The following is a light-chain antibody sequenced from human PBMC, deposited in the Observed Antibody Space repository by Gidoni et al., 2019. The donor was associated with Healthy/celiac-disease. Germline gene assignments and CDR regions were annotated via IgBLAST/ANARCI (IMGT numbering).Light chain of an antibody. V-gene: IGLV3-19*01. Sequence: SSELTQDPAVSVALGQTVRITCQGDSLRSDYASWYRQKPGQAAVLVIYGKDNRTPGIPVRISGSSSGNTASLTITGAQAEDEADYYCNSRDSSGNHNVVFGGGTKLTVL. CDR3: NSRDSSGNHNVV. CDR2: GKD. J-gene: IGLJ2*01. CDR1: SLRSDY.